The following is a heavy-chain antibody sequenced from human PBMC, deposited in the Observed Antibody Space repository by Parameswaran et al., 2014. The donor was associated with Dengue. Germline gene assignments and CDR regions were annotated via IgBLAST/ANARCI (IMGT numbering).Heavy chain of an antibody. Sequence: WVRQAPGQGLEWMGIINPSGGSTSYAQKFQGRVTMTRDTSTSTVYMELSSLRSEDTAVYYCARDRMMIVGEDYYYYGMDVWGQGTTVTVSS. CDR2: INPSGGST. V-gene: IGHV1-46*01. J-gene: IGHJ6*02. CDR3: ARDRMMIVGEDYYYYGMDV. D-gene: IGHD1-26*01.